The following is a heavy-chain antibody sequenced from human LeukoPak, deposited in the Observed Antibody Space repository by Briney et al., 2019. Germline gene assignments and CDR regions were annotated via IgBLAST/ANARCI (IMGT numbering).Heavy chain of an antibody. Sequence: GGSLRLSCAASGFTVSSNYMSWVRQAPGKGLEWVSVIYSGGSTYYADSVKGRSTISRDNSKNTLYLQMNSQRAEDTAVYYCARVNYDSSGYYYGVFDYWGQGTLVTVSS. CDR3: ARVNYDSSGYYYGVFDY. V-gene: IGHV3-53*01. CDR2: IYSGGST. D-gene: IGHD3-22*01. CDR1: GFTVSSNY. J-gene: IGHJ4*02.